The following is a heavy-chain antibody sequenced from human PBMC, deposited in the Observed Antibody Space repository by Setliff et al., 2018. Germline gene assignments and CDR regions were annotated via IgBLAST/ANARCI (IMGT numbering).Heavy chain of an antibody. CDR1: GYTLINYG. CDR3: SRLVRYCTTTTCQSVPGAEV. D-gene: IGHD2-8*01. CDR2: IGAYTGNT. Sequence: GASVKVSCKASGYTLINYGISWVRQALGQGLEWMGWIGAYTGNTNYAQKFQGRVTMTTDTSTSTAYMELRSLRSDDTAVYYCSRLVRYCTTTTCQSVPGAEVWGQGTLVTVSS. V-gene: IGHV1-18*01. J-gene: IGHJ4*02.